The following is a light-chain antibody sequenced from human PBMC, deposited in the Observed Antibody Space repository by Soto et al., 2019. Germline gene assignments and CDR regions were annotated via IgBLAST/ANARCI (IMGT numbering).Light chain of an antibody. J-gene: IGKJ1*01. CDR1: QSISGTY. CDR3: HQYGSSSWT. CDR2: GAS. V-gene: IGKV3-20*01. Sequence: DTVLTQSPGTLSLTSGERATLSCRASQSISGTYLAWYQQKPGQAPRLLIYGASSRATGISDRFSGSGSGTDFTLTISRLEPEDFAVYYCHQYGSSSWTFGQGTKVDIK.